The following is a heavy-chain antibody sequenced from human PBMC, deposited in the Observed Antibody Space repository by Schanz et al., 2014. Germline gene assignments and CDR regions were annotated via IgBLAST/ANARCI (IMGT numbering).Heavy chain of an antibody. Sequence: QVQLVQSGAEVKKPGSSVKVSCKASGGTFSSYSISWVRQAPGQGLEWMGRIIPILGIANYAQKFQGRVTNTADKSTSTAYMDLSSLRPEDTAVYYCARSNYYDNSDYYNSVDYWGQGTLVTGSS. J-gene: IGHJ4*02. CDR2: IIPILGIA. CDR3: ARSNYYDNSDYYNSVDY. CDR1: GGTFSSYS. D-gene: IGHD3-22*01. V-gene: IGHV1-69*02.